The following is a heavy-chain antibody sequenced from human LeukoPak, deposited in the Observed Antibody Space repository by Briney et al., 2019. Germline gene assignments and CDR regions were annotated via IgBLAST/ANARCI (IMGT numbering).Heavy chain of an antibody. CDR3: ASQIPAAGTSVFDY. V-gene: IGHV3-74*01. J-gene: IGHJ4*02. CDR1: GFTFSSYW. Sequence: GGSLRLSCAASGFTFSSYWMHWVRQAPGKGLVWISRINSDGSSTTYADSVKGRFTISRDNAKNSLYLQMNSLRAEDAAVYYCASQIPAAGTSVFDYWGQGTLVTVSS. CDR2: INSDGSST. D-gene: IGHD6-13*01.